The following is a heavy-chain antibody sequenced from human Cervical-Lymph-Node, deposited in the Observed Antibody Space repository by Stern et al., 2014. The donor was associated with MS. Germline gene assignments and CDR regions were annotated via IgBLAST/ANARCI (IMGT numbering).Heavy chain of an antibody. V-gene: IGHV1-69*01. CDR1: GGTFSSYA. J-gene: IGHJ4*02. Sequence: QMQLVQSGAEVKKPGSSVKVSCKASGGTFSSYAISWVRQAPGQGLEWMGGISPILSAANYAQKFEGRVRITADESTSTAYMELSRLRSEDTAVYYCASLYSSSSQNFDYWGQGTLVTVSS. D-gene: IGHD6-6*01. CDR2: ISPILSAA. CDR3: ASLYSSSSQNFDY.